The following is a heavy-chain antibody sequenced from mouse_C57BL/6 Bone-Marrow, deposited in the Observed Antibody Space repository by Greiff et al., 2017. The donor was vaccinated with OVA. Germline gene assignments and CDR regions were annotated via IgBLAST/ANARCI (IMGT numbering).Heavy chain of an antibody. Sequence: EVKVVESGGGLVKPGGSLKLSCAASGFTFSDYGMHWVRQAPEQGLEWVAYISSGSSTIYYADTVKGRFTISRDNAKNTLFLQLTSQRSEDTSMDYCARINYWYVEMWGTGTTVSVSS. CDR1: GFTFSDYG. CDR3: ARINYWYVEM. J-gene: IGHJ1*03. CDR2: ISSGSSTI. V-gene: IGHV5-17*01.